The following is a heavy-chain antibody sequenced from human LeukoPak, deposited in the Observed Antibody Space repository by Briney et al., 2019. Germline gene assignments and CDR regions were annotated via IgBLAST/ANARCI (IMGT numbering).Heavy chain of an antibody. CDR1: GGTFSSYA. Sequence: SVKVSCKASGGTFSSYAISWVRQAPGQGLEWMGGIIPIFGTANYAQKFQGRVTITADKSTSTAYMELSSLRAEDTAVYYCAKDLVRYFDWSATDYWGQGTLVTVSS. CDR3: AKDLVRYFDWSATDY. CDR2: IIPIFGTA. V-gene: IGHV1-69*06. J-gene: IGHJ4*02. D-gene: IGHD3-9*01.